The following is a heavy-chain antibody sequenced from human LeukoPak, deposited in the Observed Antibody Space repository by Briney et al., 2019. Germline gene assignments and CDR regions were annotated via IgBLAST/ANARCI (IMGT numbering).Heavy chain of an antibody. J-gene: IGHJ4*02. V-gene: IGHV1-58*02. CDR1: GFTFTSSA. Sequence: SVKVSCKASGFTFTSSAMQWVRQARGQRLEWIGWIVVGSGNTNYAQKFQERVTITRDMSTSTAYMELSSLRSEDTAVYYCAKDLRRVVPAAILPYFDYWGQGTLVTVSS. CDR2: IVVGSGNT. CDR3: AKDLRRVVPAAILPYFDY. D-gene: IGHD2-2*01.